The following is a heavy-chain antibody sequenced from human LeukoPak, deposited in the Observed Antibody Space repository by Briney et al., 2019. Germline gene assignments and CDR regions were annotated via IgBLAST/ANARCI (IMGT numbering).Heavy chain of an antibody. V-gene: IGHV1-24*01. CDR3: TTTAAGSPLSTSKKYYYYYYYMDV. CDR2: FDPEDGET. CDR1: GYTLTELS. Sequence: ASVKVSCKFSGYTLTELSMHWVRQAPGKGLEWMGGFDPEDGETIYAQKFQGRVTMTEYTSTDTAYMELSSLRSEDTAVYYCTTTAAGSPLSTSKKYYYYYYYMDVWSKGTTVTVSS. D-gene: IGHD6-13*01. J-gene: IGHJ6*03.